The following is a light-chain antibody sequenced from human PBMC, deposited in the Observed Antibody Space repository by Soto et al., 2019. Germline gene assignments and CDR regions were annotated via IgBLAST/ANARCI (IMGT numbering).Light chain of an antibody. CDR2: EAS. Sequence: DIQMTQSPSTLSASVGERVTITCRASQNVLNWLAWYQQKPGKAPKLLISEASNLERGVPSRFSGSVAERDHTLPLTGLQSADFASYYGQQYHTYMFTFGQGTKLEIK. J-gene: IGKJ2*01. CDR1: QNVLNW. V-gene: IGKV1-5*03. CDR3: QQYHTYMFT.